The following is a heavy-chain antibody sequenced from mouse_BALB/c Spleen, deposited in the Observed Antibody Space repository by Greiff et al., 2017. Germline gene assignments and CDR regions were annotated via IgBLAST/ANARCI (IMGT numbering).Heavy chain of an antibody. CDR3: TRENSNYGGAMDY. Sequence: QVQLQQPGAELVRPGASVKLSCKASGYTFTSYWINWVKQRPGQGLEWIGNIYPSDSYTNYNQKFKDKATLTVDKSSSTAYMQLSSPTSEDSAVYDCTRENSNYGGAMDYWGQGTTVTVSS. CDR2: IYPSDSYT. CDR1: GYTFTSYW. J-gene: IGHJ4*01. D-gene: IGHD2-5*01. V-gene: IGHV1-69*02.